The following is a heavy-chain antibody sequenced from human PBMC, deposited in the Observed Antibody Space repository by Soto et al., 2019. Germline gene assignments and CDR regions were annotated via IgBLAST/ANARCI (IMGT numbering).Heavy chain of an antibody. Sequence: EVQLLESGGGLVQPGGSLRLSCAASAFTFSSYAMSWVRQAPWQGLEWVSGISGGGGSTSYADSVKGRFTISRDNYNNTLNQEMNGMGGEDTAVYYGAKGWDGDHYYYYAMDVWGQGTTVTVTS. CDR2: ISGGGGST. D-gene: IGHD4-17*01. V-gene: IGHV3-23*01. J-gene: IGHJ6*02. CDR3: AKGWDGDHYYYYAMDV. CDR1: AFTFSSYA.